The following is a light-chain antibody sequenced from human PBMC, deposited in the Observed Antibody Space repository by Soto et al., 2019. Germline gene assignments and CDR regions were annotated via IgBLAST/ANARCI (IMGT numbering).Light chain of an antibody. J-gene: IGLJ2*01. CDR1: SSDVGGYNY. CDR3: SPFTTSSTVV. V-gene: IGLV2-14*01. Sequence: QSVLTQPASVSGSPGQSITISCTGTSSDVGGYNYVSWYQHHPGKAPKLMIYDVNNRPSGVSNRFSGSKSANTASLTISGLQAEDEADYDCSPFTTSSTVVFGGGTKLTVL. CDR2: DVN.